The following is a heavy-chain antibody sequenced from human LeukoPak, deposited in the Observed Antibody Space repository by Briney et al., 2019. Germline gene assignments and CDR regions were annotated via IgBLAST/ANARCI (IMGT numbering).Heavy chain of an antibody. D-gene: IGHD2-2*01. CDR3: ARSRGSTSERSDY. Sequence: PGGSLRLSCTASGFTFSDYWMTWVRQAPGKGLEWVANIKQDGSAKYYVDSVKGRFTISRDNAKNSLYLQMDSLRDEDTATYYCARSRGSTSERSDYWGQGTLVTVSS. CDR1: GFTFSDYW. J-gene: IGHJ4*02. CDR2: IKQDGSAK. V-gene: IGHV3-7*01.